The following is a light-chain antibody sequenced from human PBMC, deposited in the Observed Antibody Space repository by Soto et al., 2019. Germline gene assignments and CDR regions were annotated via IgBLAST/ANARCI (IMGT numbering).Light chain of an antibody. CDR2: DAS. Sequence: EIVLTQSPATLSLSPGERATLSCRASQSVSGYLAWYQQKPGQAPRLLIYDASNRATGIPARYSGSGSETDFTLTISSLEPEDFAVYYCQQRGNLPYTFGQGTNLEMK. CDR1: QSVSGY. V-gene: IGKV3-11*01. CDR3: QQRGNLPYT. J-gene: IGKJ2*01.